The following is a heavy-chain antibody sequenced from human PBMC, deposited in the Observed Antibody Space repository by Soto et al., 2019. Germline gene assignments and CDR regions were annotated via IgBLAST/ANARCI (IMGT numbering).Heavy chain of an antibody. Sequence: GGSPRLSWAASGFTFSIYTMNWVRQAPGRGLEWVSYISSSSNTKYYADSVKGRFTISRDNAKNSLYLQRNSLGDEDTAVYYCAKGEVQVERTCFDSWGQGTLVTVSS. D-gene: IGHD1-1*01. CDR2: ISSSSNTK. V-gene: IGHV3-48*02. CDR3: AKGEVQVERTCFDS. J-gene: IGHJ4*02. CDR1: GFTFSIYT.